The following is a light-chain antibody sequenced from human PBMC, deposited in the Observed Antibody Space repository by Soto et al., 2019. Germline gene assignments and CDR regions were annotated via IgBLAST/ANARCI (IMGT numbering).Light chain of an antibody. V-gene: IGLV4-69*01. J-gene: IGLJ7*01. Sequence: QPVLTQSPSASASLGASVKLTCTLSSGHSSYGIAWHQQQPEKGPRYLMKLNSDGSHSKGDGIPDRFSGSSSGAERYLTISSLQSEGEADYYCQTWGTGIPVFGGGTQLTVL. CDR2: LNSDGSH. CDR3: QTWGTGIPV. CDR1: SGHSSYG.